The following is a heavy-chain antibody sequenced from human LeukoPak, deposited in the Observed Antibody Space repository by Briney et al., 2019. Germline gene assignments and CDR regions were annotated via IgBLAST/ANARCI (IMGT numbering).Heavy chain of an antibody. Sequence: GSLRLSCAASGFTFSSYAMSWVRQAPGKGLEWVSAISGSGGSTYYADSVKGRFTIPRDNSKNTLYLQMNSLRAEDTAVYYCAKVYWFGGYMDVWGKGTTVAVSS. D-gene: IGHD3-10*01. CDR2: ISGSGGST. CDR1: GFTFSSYA. J-gene: IGHJ6*03. V-gene: IGHV3-23*01. CDR3: AKVYWFGGYMDV.